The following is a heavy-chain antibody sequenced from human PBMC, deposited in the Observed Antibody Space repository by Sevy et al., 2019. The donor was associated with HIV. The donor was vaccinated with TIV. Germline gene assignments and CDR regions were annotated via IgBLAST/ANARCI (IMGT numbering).Heavy chain of an antibody. D-gene: IGHD2-8*01. CDR2: LSFGCGEI. Sequence: GGSLRLSCAASGFTFSKYSMSWVRQPPGKGLEWVSTLSFGCGEINYADSVKGRFTISRDNSKSLVYLQMNNLRPEDTAAYYCAREGCTKPHDYWGQGTLVTVSS. J-gene: IGHJ4*02. CDR3: AREGCTKPHDY. V-gene: IGHV3-23*01. CDR1: GFTFSKYS.